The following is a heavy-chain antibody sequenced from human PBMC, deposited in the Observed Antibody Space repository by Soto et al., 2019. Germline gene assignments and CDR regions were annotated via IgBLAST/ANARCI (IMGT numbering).Heavy chain of an antibody. J-gene: IGHJ5*02. CDR3: ARGRGNTNWFDP. D-gene: IGHD3-10*01. CDR2: IKPNRSNT. Sequence: ASGKVSCKASGYTFTSYDINWVRQHTGQGIEWMGWIKPNRSNTAYAQKFPGRVTMTRNTSTSTASMELSSLRSEDTAVYYCARGRGNTNWFDPWGQGTLVTVSS. V-gene: IGHV1-8*01. CDR1: GYTFTSYD.